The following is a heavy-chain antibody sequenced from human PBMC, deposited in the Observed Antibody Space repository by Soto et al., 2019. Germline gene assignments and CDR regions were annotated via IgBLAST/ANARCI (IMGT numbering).Heavy chain of an antibody. V-gene: IGHV4-59*01. CDR3: ARVKYSSGWYIQFDY. Sequence: PSETLSLTCTVSGGSISGYYWSWIRQPPGKGLEWIGYIYYSGSTNYNPSLKSRVTISVDTSKNQFSLKLSSVTAADTAVYYCARVKYSSGWYIQFDYWGQGTLVTVSS. D-gene: IGHD6-19*01. CDR2: IYYSGST. J-gene: IGHJ4*02. CDR1: GGSISGYY.